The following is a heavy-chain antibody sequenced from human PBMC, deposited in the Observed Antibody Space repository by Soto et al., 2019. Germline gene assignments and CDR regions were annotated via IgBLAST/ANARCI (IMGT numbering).Heavy chain of an antibody. D-gene: IGHD3-22*01. V-gene: IGHV5-51*01. CDR3: ARPHYYYSSGYHDAFDI. Sequence: VQLVQSGAEVKKPGEALKISCKGSGYSFTSYWIGWVRQMPGKGLEWMGIIYPGDSDTRYRPSFQGQVTISADKSISTVYVQAGSLDASDTAMYYCARPHYYYSSGYHDAFDIWCHGTMVTASS. CDR2: IYPGDSDT. J-gene: IGHJ3*02. CDR1: GYSFTSYW.